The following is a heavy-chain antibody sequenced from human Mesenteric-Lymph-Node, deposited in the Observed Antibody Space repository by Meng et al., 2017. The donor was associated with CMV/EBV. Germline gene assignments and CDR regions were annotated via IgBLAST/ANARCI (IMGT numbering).Heavy chain of an antibody. D-gene: IGHD4-17*01. Sequence: ASGYPFTSYAMHWVRQAPGQRLEWMGWINAGNGNTKYSQKFQGRVTITRDTSASTAYMELSSLTSEDTAVFYCARVYDYGDYVVDYWGQGTLVTVSS. CDR3: ARVYDYGDYVVDY. CDR1: GYPFTSYA. V-gene: IGHV1-3*01. CDR2: INAGNGNT. J-gene: IGHJ4*02.